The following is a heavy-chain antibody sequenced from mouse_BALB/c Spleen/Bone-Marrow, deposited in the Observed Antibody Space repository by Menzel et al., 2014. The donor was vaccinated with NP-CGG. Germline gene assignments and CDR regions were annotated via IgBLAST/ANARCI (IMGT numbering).Heavy chain of an antibody. V-gene: IGHV2-6-7*01. CDR2: IWGDGST. CDR3: ARDSFLITRALDY. CDR1: GFSLTGYG. Sequence: VMLVESGPGLVAPSQSLSITCTVSGFSLTGYGVSWVRQPPGKDLEWLGMIWGDGSTDYNSALKSRLSINKDNSKSQVFLKMNSLQTDDTARYYCARDSFLITRALDYWGQGTSVTVPS. D-gene: IGHD2-4*01. J-gene: IGHJ4*01.